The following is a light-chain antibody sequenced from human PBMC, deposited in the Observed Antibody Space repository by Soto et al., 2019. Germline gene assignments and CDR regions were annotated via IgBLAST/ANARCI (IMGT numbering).Light chain of an antibody. CDR3: SSYAGSSNVI. V-gene: IGLV2-8*01. Sequence: QSALTQPPSASGSPGQSVTISCTGTSSDVGGYDYVSWYQQQSGKAPKLIIYEVTNRPSGVPDRFSGSKSGNTVSLTVSGLQAEDEADYYCSSYAGSSNVIFGAGTKLTVL. CDR1: SSDVGGYDY. CDR2: EVT. J-gene: IGLJ2*01.